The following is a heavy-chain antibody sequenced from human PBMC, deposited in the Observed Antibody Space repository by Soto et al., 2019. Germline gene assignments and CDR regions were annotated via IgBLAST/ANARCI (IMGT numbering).Heavy chain of an antibody. CDR3: ARGVRGAFDL. CDR1: GFIFSYYW. Sequence: EVQLVESGGGLVQPGESLRLSCAASGFIFSYYWMHWVRQAPGKGLVWVSRIHSDGSSTTYADSVKERFTISRDNARNTLYMQMNSLRAEATAVYDCARGVRGAFDLWGQGTVLTVSS. CDR2: IHSDGSST. D-gene: IGHD1-26*01. V-gene: IGHV3-74*03. J-gene: IGHJ3*01.